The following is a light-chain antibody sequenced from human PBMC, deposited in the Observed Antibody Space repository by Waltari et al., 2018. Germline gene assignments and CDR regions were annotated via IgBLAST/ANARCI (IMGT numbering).Light chain of an antibody. CDR2: TAS. V-gene: IGKV1-9*01. CDR3: QQRHSYPIT. Sequence: DIQLTQSPSFLSASVGDRVTITCRSSQGISSYLAWYRQKAGKAPKLLIHTASTVQGGVPSRFSGSGSGTDFTLTISSLQPEDFATYYCQQRHSYPITFGQGTRLDIK. J-gene: IGKJ5*01. CDR1: QGISSY.